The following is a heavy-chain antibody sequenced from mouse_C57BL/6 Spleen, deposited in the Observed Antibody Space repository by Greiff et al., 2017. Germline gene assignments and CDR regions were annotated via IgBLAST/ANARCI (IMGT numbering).Heavy chain of an antibody. J-gene: IGHJ3*01. CDR3: ARGGTGSWFAY. CDR1: GYSITSGYD. CDR2: ISYSGST. D-gene: IGHD4-1*01. V-gene: IGHV3-1*01. Sequence: EVQVVESGPGMVKPSQSLSLTCTVTGYSITSGYDWHWIRHFPGNKLEWMGYISYSGSTNYNPSLKSRISITHDTSKNHFFLKLNSVTTEDTATYYCARGGTGSWFAYWGQGTLVTVSA.